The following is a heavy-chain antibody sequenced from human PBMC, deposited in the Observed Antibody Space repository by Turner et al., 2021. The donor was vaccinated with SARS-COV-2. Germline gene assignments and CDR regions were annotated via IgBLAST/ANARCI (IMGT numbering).Heavy chain of an antibody. V-gene: IGHV4-4*07. Sequence: QVQLQESGPGLVKPSETLSLTCTVSGCSISSYYWSWIRQPAGKGLEWIGRIYTSGSTNYNPSLKSRVTMSVDTSKNQFSLKLSSVTAADTAVYYCARDRVQLGPVGMDVWGQGTTVTVSS. J-gene: IGHJ6*02. CDR1: GCSISSYY. CDR3: ARDRVQLGPVGMDV. CDR2: IYTSGST. D-gene: IGHD6-6*01.